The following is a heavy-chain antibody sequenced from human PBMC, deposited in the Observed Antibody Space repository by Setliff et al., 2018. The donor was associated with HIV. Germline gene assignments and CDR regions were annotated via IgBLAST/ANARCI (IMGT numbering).Heavy chain of an antibody. D-gene: IGHD6-19*01. V-gene: IGHV4-39*01. J-gene: IGHJ4*02. Sequence: PSETLSLTCTVSGGSISSSSYYWGWIRQPPGKGLEWIGSIYYSGSTYYNPSLKSRVTISVETSKNQFSLKLSSVTAADTAVYYCARLSYSSGWYYVDYWGQGTLVTVSS. CDR1: GGSISSSSYY. CDR3: ARLSYSSGWYYVDY. CDR2: IYYSGST.